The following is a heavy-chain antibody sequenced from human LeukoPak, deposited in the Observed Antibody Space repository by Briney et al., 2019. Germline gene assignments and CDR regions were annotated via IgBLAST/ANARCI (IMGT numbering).Heavy chain of an antibody. V-gene: IGHV3-11*04. Sequence: PGGSLRLSCAASGFTFSDYYMSWIRQAPGKGLEWVSYISDTGNTIYYADSVKGRFTISRDNAKNSLYLQMNSLRAEDTAVYYCARVRPSSSWYDRAYYFDYWGQGTLVTVSS. J-gene: IGHJ4*02. CDR1: GFTFSDYY. D-gene: IGHD6-13*01. CDR2: ISDTGNTI. CDR3: ARVRPSSSWYDRAYYFDY.